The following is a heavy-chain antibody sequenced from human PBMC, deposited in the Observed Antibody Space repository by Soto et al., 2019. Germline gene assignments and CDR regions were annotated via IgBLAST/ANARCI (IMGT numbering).Heavy chain of an antibody. CDR1: GFTFRCYS. V-gene: IGHV3-21*01. Sequence: PASSLRLSCTASGFTFRCYSMNWVRQAPGKGLQWVSSISSTSSYIYYGDSVKGRFTISRDNANNSLYLQMNSLRAEDTAVYYCARGKPPGDYYYGMDVWGQGTTVTVSS. CDR3: ARGKPPGDYYYGMDV. CDR2: ISSTSSYI. J-gene: IGHJ6*02.